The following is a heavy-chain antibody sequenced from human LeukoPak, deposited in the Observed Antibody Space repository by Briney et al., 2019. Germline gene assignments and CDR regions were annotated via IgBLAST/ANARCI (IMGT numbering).Heavy chain of an antibody. J-gene: IGHJ4*02. V-gene: IGHV3-23*01. Sequence: PGGSPRLSCAASGFTFSTYAMSWVRQAPGQGLEWVSSINGDGGSTYYAESVKGRFTISRDNSKNTLYLQMNSLRAEDTAVYYCARDSTYYYDSGSSGPHYFDYWGQGTLVTVSS. CDR1: GFTFSTYA. D-gene: IGHD3-10*01. CDR2: INGDGGST. CDR3: ARDSTYYYDSGSSGPHYFDY.